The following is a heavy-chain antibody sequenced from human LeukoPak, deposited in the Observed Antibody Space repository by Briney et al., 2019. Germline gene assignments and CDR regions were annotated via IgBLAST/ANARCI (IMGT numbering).Heavy chain of an antibody. J-gene: IGHJ4*02. Sequence: GGSLRLSCAASGFTFRSHGMHWVRQAPGKGLEWVAVVSYDGSNKYYADSVRGRLTISRDNSKTTLYLQMNSLRAEDTAFYYCAKDLSTLVRGVMGIFDSWGQGTLVTVSS. D-gene: IGHD3-10*01. CDR3: AKDLSTLVRGVMGIFDS. CDR2: VSYDGSNK. V-gene: IGHV3-30*18. CDR1: GFTFRSHG.